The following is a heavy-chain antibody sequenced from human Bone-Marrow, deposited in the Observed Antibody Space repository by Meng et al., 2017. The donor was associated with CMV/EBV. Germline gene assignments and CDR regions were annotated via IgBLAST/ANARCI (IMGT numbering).Heavy chain of an antibody. CDR3: ARSLGVGFLEWLSPPGGMDV. CDR2: IYYSGST. Sequence: SETLSLTCTVSGGSISSSSYYWGWIRQPPGKGLEWIGSIYYSGSTYYNPSLKSRVTISVDTSKNQFSLKLSSVTAADTAVYYCARSLGVGFLEWLSPPGGMDVWGQGTTVTVSS. V-gene: IGHV4-39*07. J-gene: IGHJ6*02. D-gene: IGHD3-3*01. CDR1: GGSISSSSYY.